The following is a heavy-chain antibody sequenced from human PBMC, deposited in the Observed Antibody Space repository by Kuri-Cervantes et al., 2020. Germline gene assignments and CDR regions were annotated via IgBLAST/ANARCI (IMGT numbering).Heavy chain of an antibody. CDR1: GYTSTSYY. D-gene: IGHD2-15*01. V-gene: IGHV1-46*01. CDR2: INPSGDST. CDR3: VSAVVAVTSWFDP. J-gene: IGHJ5*02. Sequence: ASVKVSCKESGYTSTSYYMHWVRQAPGQGLEWMGIINPSGDSTNFAEKFQGRVSMTRDTSTSTVYMELSSLRSEDTAVYYCVSAVVAVTSWFDPWGQGTLVTAPQ.